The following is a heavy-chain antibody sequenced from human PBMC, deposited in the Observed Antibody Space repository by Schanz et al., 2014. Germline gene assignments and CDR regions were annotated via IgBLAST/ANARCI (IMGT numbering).Heavy chain of an antibody. CDR2: IYYSGST. V-gene: IGHV4-30-4*07. CDR1: GGSISSGGYS. J-gene: IGHJ4*02. Sequence: QVQLQESGPGLVKPSQTLSLTCAVSGGSISSGGYSWSWIRQPPGKGLEWIGYIYYSGSTYYNPSLKSRFTISVDTSKNQFPLKLTSVTAADTAVYFCARNKYTSGWYYFDYWGQGVLVTVSS. D-gene: IGHD6-19*01. CDR3: ARNKYTSGWYYFDY.